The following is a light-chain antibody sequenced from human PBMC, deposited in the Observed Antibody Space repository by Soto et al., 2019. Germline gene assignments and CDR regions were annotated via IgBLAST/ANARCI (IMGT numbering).Light chain of an antibody. J-gene: IGLJ1*01. Sequence: QSALTQPASVSGSPGQSITISCTGTSSDVGGYDYVSWYQQHPDKAPKLIIYEVTDRPSGVSSRFSGSKSGNTASLTISGLQADDEAYYYCSSLTSGSTRVFGTGTKLTVL. CDR1: SSDVGGYDY. CDR3: SSLTSGSTRV. V-gene: IGLV2-14*01. CDR2: EVT.